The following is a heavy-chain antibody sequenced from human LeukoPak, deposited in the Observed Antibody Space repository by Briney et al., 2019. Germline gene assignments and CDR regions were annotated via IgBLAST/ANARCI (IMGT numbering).Heavy chain of an antibody. V-gene: IGHV1-2*02. CDR2: INPNSGGT. CDR1: GYTFTGYY. D-gene: IGHD4-17*01. J-gene: IGHJ5*02. Sequence: ASVKVSCKASGYTFTGYYMHWVRQAPGQGLEWMGWINPNSGGTNYARKFQGRVTMTRDTSISTAYMELSRLRSDDTAVYYCAGGKTPRRTYGDYAGPYNWFDPWGQGTLVTVSS. CDR3: AGGKTPRRTYGDYAGPYNWFDP.